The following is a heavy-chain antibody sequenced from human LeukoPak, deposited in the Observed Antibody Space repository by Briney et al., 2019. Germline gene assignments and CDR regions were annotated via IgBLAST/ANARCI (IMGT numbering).Heavy chain of an antibody. D-gene: IGHD3-22*01. V-gene: IGHV3-48*04. J-gene: IGHJ4*02. Sequence: GGSLRLSCAASGFTFSNYSMSWVRQAPGKGLEWVSYISSSSSTIYYADSVKGRFTISRDNAKNSLYLQMNSLRAEDTAVYYCARDLTITMIVVGIDYWGQGTLVTVSS. CDR3: ARDLTITMIVVGIDY. CDR1: GFTFSNYS. CDR2: ISSSSSTI.